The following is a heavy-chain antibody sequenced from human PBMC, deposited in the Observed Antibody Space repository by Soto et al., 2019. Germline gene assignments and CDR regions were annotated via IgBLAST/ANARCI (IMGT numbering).Heavy chain of an antibody. V-gene: IGHV4-34*01. CDR3: ARAGRSRYYDFWSGYYDWFDP. J-gene: IGHJ5*02. D-gene: IGHD3-3*01. Sequence: SETLSLTCAVYGGSFSGYYWSWIRQPPGKGLEWIGEINHSGSTNYNPSLKSRVTISVDTSKNQFSLKLSSVTAADTAVYYCARAGRSRYYDFWSGYYDWFDPWGQG. CDR2: INHSGST. CDR1: GGSFSGYY.